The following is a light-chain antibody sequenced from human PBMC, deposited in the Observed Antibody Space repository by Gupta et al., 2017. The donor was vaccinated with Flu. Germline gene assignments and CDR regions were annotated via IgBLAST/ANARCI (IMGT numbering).Light chain of an antibody. CDR1: SGDVGTYNR. J-gene: IGLJ1*01. CDR3: SSYTSSYTFV. V-gene: IGLV2-18*02. Sequence: QSALTQPPSVSGSPGQSVTISCTGTSGDVGTYNRVSWYQQSPGTAPKLMIYEVSNRPSGVPDRFSGSKSDNTASLTISGLQGEDEADYYCSSYTSSYTFVFGTGTKVTVL. CDR2: EVS.